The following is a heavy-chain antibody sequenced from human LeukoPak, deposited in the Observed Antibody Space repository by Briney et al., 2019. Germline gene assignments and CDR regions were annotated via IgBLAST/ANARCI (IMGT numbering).Heavy chain of an antibody. CDR3: ARVMVWGSYQGAFDI. V-gene: IGHV3-13*01. D-gene: IGHD3-16*02. Sequence: GGSLRLSCAASGFTFSSYDMPWVRQATGKGLEWVSAIGTAGDTYYPGSVKGRFTISRENAKNSLYLQMNSLRAGDTAVYYCARVMVWGSYQGAFDIWGQGTMVTVSS. CDR1: GFTFSSYD. CDR2: IGTAGDT. J-gene: IGHJ3*02.